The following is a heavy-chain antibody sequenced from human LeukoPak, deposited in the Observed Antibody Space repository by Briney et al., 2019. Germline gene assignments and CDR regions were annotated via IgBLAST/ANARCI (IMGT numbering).Heavy chain of an antibody. D-gene: IGHD2-2*01. Sequence: GGSLRLSCAASGFTFSSYAMSWVRQAPGKGLEWVLVISGSGGSTYYADSVKGRFTISRDNSKNTLYLQINSLRADDTAVYYCAKSRTYCSSTSCYPYYYGMDVWGQGTTVTVSS. CDR1: GFTFSSYA. J-gene: IGHJ6*02. V-gene: IGHV3-23*01. CDR3: AKSRTYCSSTSCYPYYYGMDV. CDR2: ISGSGGST.